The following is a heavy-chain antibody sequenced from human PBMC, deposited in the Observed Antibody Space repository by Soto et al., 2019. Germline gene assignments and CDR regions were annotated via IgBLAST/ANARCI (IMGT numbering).Heavy chain of an antibody. V-gene: IGHV4-31*03. CDR1: GGSISSGGYY. D-gene: IGHD2-15*01. CDR2: IYYSGST. Sequence: SETLSLTCTVSGGSISSGGYYWSWIRQHPGKGLEWIGYIYYSGSTYYNASLKSRLTISVDTSKNQFAVKLTSVTAADTAVYYCASQALSRGGSSYFDYWGQGTLVTVSS. CDR3: ASQALSRGGSSYFDY. J-gene: IGHJ4*02.